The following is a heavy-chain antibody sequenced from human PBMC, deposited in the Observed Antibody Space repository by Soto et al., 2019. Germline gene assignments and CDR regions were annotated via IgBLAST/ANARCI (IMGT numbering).Heavy chain of an antibody. CDR3: ARQHRGSGSYPRYYGMDV. J-gene: IGHJ6*02. CDR1: GDSVSSTSAA. Sequence: PSQTLSLTCAISGDSVSSTSAAWNWIRQSPSRGLEWLGRTYYRSKWYNDYAVSVKSRITINPDTSKNQFALQLNSVTPEDTAVYYCARQHRGSGSYPRYYGMDVWGQGTTVTSP. CDR2: TYYRSKWYN. D-gene: IGHD1-26*01. V-gene: IGHV6-1*01.